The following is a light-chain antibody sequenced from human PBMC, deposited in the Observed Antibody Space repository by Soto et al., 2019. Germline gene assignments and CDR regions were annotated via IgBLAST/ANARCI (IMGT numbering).Light chain of an antibody. J-gene: IGLJ2*01. CDR3: SSYTTTGTRV. CDR2: DVN. CDR1: SSDVGNYNY. V-gene: IGLV2-14*01. Sequence: QSALTQPASVSGSPGQSITISCTGSSSDVGNYNYVSWYQQYAGKAPKRMIYDVNKRPSGVPNRFSGSKSGNTASLTISGLQAEDEADYYCSSYTTTGTRVFGGGTKLTVL.